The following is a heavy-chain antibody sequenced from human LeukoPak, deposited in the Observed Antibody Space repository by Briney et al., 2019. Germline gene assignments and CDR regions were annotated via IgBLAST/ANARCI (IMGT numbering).Heavy chain of an antibody. CDR2: INPNSGGT. CDR3: ASVPAGSPGAFDI. CDR1: GYTFTSYA. V-gene: IGHV1-2*02. Sequence: GASVKVSCKASGYTFTSYAMNWVRQAPGQGLEWMGWINPNSGGTNYAQKFQGRVTMTRDTSISTAYMELSRLRSDDTAVYYCASVPAGSPGAFDIWGQGTMVTVSS. J-gene: IGHJ3*02. D-gene: IGHD1-26*01.